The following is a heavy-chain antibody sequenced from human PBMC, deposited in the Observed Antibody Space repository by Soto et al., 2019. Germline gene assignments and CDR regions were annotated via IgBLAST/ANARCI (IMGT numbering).Heavy chain of an antibody. CDR1: GFTFSSYS. D-gene: IGHD5-12*01. CDR2: ISSSSSTI. CDR3: AREKGGYSCYDLVPGKY. Sequence: EVQLVESGGGLVQPGGSLRLSCAASGFTFSSYSMNWVRQAPGKGLEWVSYISSSSSTIYYADSVKGRFTISRDNAKNSVYLQMDSLRDEDTAVYYCAREKGGYSCYDLVPGKYWGQGTLVTVSS. J-gene: IGHJ1*01. V-gene: IGHV3-48*02.